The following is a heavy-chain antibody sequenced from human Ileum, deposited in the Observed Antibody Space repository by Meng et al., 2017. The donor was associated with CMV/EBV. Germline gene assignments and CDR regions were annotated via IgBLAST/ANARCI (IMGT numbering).Heavy chain of an antibody. CDR2: ISEHGTIK. V-gene: IGHV3-30-3*01. D-gene: IGHD1-26*01. Sequence: AAGITISNSNMRWVRQAPGGGLERVTIISEHGTIKHYAGTVGGRFTISGDNSKNTLYLQMSSLRDEDTAVYYCARDLVVGSPDYFDSWGQGTLVTVSS. J-gene: IGHJ4*02. CDR1: GITISNSN. CDR3: ARDLVVGSPDYFDS.